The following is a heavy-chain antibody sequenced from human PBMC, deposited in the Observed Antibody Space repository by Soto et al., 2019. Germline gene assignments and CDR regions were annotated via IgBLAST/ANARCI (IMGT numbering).Heavy chain of an antibody. J-gene: IGHJ4*02. Sequence: GGSLRLSCSASGFTFSSYAMNWVRQAPGKGLEWVSSISATSGNTYYADSVKGRFTISRDNSKNTLYLQMNSLRAEDTAIYYCAKDPVTATVSTCSDSWGQGTLVTVSS. CDR1: GFTFSSYA. CDR2: ISATSGNT. CDR3: AKDPVTATVSTCSDS. V-gene: IGHV3-23*01. D-gene: IGHD4-17*01.